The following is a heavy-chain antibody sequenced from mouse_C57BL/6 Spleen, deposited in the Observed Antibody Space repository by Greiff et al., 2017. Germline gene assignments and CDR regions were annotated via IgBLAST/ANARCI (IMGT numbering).Heavy chain of an antibody. CDR3: ARGVPHAMDY. J-gene: IGHJ4*01. Sequence: QVQLQQPGAELVMPGASVKLSCKASGYTFTSYWTHWVKQRPGQGLEWIGEIDPSDSYTNYNQKFKGKSTLTVDKSSSTAYMQLSSLTSEDSAVYYCARGVPHAMDYWGQGTSVTVSS. V-gene: IGHV1-69*01. CDR2: IDPSDSYT. D-gene: IGHD2-14*01. CDR1: GYTFTSYW.